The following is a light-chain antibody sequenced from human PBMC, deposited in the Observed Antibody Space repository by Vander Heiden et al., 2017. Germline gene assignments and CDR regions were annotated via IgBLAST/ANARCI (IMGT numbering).Light chain of an antibody. Sequence: QSVLTQPPSVSGAPGQRVTISCTGSSSNIGAGYDVHWYQQLPGTAPKLLIYGNSNRPSGVPDRFSGSKSGTSASLAITGLQAEDEADYYCQSYDSSLPGEVFGGGTKLTAL. CDR2: GNS. V-gene: IGLV1-40*01. CDR1: SSNIGAGYD. CDR3: QSYDSSLPGEV. J-gene: IGLJ2*01.